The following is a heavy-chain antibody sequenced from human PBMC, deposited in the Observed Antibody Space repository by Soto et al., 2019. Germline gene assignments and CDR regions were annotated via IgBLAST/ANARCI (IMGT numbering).Heavy chain of an antibody. V-gene: IGHV3-23*01. Sequence: WGSLRLSCAASGFTFSNYAMTWVLQAPGKRLQWISSITGSGETTYYADSVKGRFTISRDNSKNTVYLQMNSLRAEDTAVYYCARLTEAERHWGQGALVTVSS. D-gene: IGHD1-1*01. CDR2: ITGSGETT. CDR1: GFTFSNYA. J-gene: IGHJ4*02. CDR3: ARLTEAERH.